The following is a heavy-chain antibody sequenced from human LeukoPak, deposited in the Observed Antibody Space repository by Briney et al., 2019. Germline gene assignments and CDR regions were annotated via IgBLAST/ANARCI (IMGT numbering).Heavy chain of an antibody. J-gene: IGHJ4*02. CDR2: IRYDGSNK. V-gene: IGHV3-30*02. CDR1: GFTFSSYG. D-gene: IGHD3-22*01. CDR3: AKDVSHYYDSSGYWD. Sequence: GGSLRLSCAASGFTFSSYGMHWVRQAPGKGLEWVAFIRYDGSNKYYADSVKGRFTISRDNSKNTLYLQMNSLRAEDTAVYYCAKDVSHYYDSSGYWDWGQGTLVTVSS.